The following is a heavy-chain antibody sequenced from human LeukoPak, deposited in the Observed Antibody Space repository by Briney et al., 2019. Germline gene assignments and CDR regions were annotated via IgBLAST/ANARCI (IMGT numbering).Heavy chain of an antibody. D-gene: IGHD2/OR15-2a*01. J-gene: IGHJ5*02. CDR3: ARHSEPNSNLLWFDP. Sequence: PSETLSLTCSVSGGSISSSYWSWIRQAPGKGPEWIGYIFYTGSNDYSPSLKSRVTISVDTSKNQFSLRVNSVTAADTAVYYCARHSEPNSNLLWFDPWGQGTLVTVSS. CDR2: IFYTGSN. CDR1: GGSISSSY. V-gene: IGHV4-59*01.